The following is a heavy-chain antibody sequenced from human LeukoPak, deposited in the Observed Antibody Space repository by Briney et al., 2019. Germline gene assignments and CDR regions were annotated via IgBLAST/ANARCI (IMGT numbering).Heavy chain of an antibody. D-gene: IGHD5-18*01. CDR2: ISAYNGNT. J-gene: IGHJ6*03. CDR1: GYTFTSYG. CDR3: ARDDSQPSDYYYYMDV. V-gene: IGHV1-18*01. Sequence: ASVQVSCKASGYTFTSYGISWVRQAPGQGLEWMGWISAYNGNTNYAQKLQGRVTMTTDTSTSTAYMELRSLRSDDTAVYYCARDDSQPSDYYYYMDVWGKGTTVTVSS.